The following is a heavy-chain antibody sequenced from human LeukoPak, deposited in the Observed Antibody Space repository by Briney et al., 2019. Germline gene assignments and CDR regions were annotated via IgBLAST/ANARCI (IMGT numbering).Heavy chain of an antibody. Sequence: SETLSLTCTVSGGSISSGGYYWSWIRQPPGKGLEWIGYIYHSGSTYYNPSLKSRVTISVDRSKSQFSLKLSSVTAADTAVYYCARVRSGAGKYYFDYWGQGTLVTVSS. J-gene: IGHJ4*02. D-gene: IGHD3-10*01. CDR1: GGSISSGGYY. V-gene: IGHV4-30-2*01. CDR3: ARVRSGAGKYYFDY. CDR2: IYHSGST.